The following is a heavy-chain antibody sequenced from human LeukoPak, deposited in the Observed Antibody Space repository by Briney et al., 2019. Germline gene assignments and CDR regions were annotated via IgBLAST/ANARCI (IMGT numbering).Heavy chain of an antibody. D-gene: IGHD3-16*01. J-gene: IGHJ4*02. CDR2: ISYDGSNE. Sequence: QPGRSLRLSCAASGFTFSSYAVHWVRQAPGKGLEWVAVISYDGSNEYQTDSVKGRFTISRDNSKKTVYLQMSSLTIEDTAVYYCAKEPGEGGSAFDYWGQGTLVTVYS. CDR1: GFTFSSYA. CDR3: AKEPGEGGSAFDY. V-gene: IGHV3-30-3*01.